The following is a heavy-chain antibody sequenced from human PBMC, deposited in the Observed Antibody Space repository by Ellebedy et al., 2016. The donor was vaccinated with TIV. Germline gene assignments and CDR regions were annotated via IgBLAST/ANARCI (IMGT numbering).Heavy chain of an antibody. CDR2: INPHSGGT. Sequence: ASVKVSCKASGYTFTGYYMHWVRQAPGQGLEWMGWINPHSGGTNCAQKFQGRVTMTRDTSISTAYMELSRLRSDDTAVYYCARAGHSAGMAVAGKFGYWGQGTLVTVSS. J-gene: IGHJ4*02. CDR3: ARAGHSAGMAVAGKFGY. CDR1: GYTFTGYY. D-gene: IGHD6-19*01. V-gene: IGHV1-2*02.